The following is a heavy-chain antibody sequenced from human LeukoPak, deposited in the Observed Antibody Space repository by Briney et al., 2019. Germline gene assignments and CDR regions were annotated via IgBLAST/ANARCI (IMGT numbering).Heavy chain of an antibody. CDR1: GGTFSSYA. J-gene: IGHJ4*02. CDR2: INPNSGGT. CDR3: ARVSLTMVRGVTQGIDY. Sequence: ASVKVSCKASGGTFSSYAISWVRQAPGQGLEWMGWINPNSGGTNYAQKFQGRVTMTRDTSISTAYMELSRLRSDDTAVYYCARVSLTMVRGVTQGIDYWGQGTLVTVSS. D-gene: IGHD3-10*01. V-gene: IGHV1-2*02.